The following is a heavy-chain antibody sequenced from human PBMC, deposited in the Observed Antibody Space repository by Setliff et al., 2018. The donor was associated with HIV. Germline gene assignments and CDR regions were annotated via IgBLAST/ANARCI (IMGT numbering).Heavy chain of an antibody. J-gene: IGHJ5*02. CDR2: IIPIFGTA. V-gene: IGHV1-69*05. D-gene: IGHD2-15*01. CDR1: GGTFSSYA. Sequence: GASVKVSCKASGGTFSSYAISWVRQAPGQGLEWMGGIIPIFGTANYAQKFQGRVTMTTDTSTNTVYMELRSLRSDDTAVYYCAGYREGYCSGDNCYSGNESWGQGTLVTVSS. CDR3: AGYREGYCSGDNCYSGNES.